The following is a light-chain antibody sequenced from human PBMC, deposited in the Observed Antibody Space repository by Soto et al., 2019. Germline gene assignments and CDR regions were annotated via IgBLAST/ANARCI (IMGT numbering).Light chain of an antibody. Sequence: VLTQSPDTLAVSLGGRATIHCRSNQSVLFVSNNKNFLAWYQQKPGQPPKLFLNWASTRESGVPDRFIGGGSGTEVTLTISSLHAEDVAVYYCQQFFHAPTFGQGTKVDIK. CDR3: QQFFHAPT. CDR1: QSVLFVSNNKNF. J-gene: IGKJ1*01. V-gene: IGKV4-1*01. CDR2: WAS.